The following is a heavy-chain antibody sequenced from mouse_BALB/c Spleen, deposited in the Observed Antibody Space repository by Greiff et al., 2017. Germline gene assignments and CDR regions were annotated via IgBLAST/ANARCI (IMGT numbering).Heavy chain of an antibody. V-gene: IGHV1S81*02. Sequence: QVQLQQPGAELVKPGASVKLSCKASGYTFTSYWMHWVKQRPGQGLEWIGEINPSNGRTNYNEKFKSKATLTVDKSSSTAYMQLSSLTSEDSAVYDCARREGGYYFADWGQGTLVTVSA. CDR2: INPSNGRT. CDR3: ARREGGYYFAD. J-gene: IGHJ3*01. CDR1: GYTFTSYW. D-gene: IGHD2-3*01.